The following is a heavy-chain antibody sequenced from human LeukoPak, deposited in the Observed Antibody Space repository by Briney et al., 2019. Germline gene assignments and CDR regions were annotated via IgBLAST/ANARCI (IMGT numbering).Heavy chain of an antibody. CDR1: GFTFSDYY. J-gene: IGHJ4*02. D-gene: IGHD6-19*01. CDR3: ARYSSGRVFDY. Sequence: LRLSCAASGFTFSDYYMSWVRQPPGKGLEWIGSIYYSGSTYYNPSLKSRVTISVDTSKNQFFLKLSSVTAADTAVYYCARYSSGRVFDYWGQGTLVTVSS. V-gene: IGHV4-38-2*01. CDR2: IYYSGST.